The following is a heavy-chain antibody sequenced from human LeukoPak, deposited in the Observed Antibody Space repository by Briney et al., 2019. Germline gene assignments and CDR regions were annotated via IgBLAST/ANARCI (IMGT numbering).Heavy chain of an antibody. V-gene: IGHV3-11*04. CDR2: ISSGGGTII. CDR3: ARVRKDYYYYYMDV. J-gene: IGHJ6*03. Sequence: GGSLRLSCAASGFSFNDYYMTWMRQAPGKGLEWVSYISSGGGTIIYYADSVKGRFTISKDNTKNSLYLQMNSLRAVDTAVYYCARVRKDYYYYYMDVWGKGTTVTVSS. CDR1: GFSFNDYY.